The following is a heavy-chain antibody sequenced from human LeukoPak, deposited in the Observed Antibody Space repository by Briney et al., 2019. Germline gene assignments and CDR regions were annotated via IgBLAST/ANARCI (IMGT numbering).Heavy chain of an antibody. CDR3: ARRSNVVLPAAMLDYYYMDV. CDR1: GGSISSYY. D-gene: IGHD2-2*01. Sequence: SETLSLTCTVSGGSISSYYWSWIRQPPGKGLEWIGYIYYSGSTNYNPSLKSRVTISVDTSKNQFSLKLSSVTAADTAVYYCARRSNVVLPAAMLDYYYMDVWGKGATVTVSS. J-gene: IGHJ6*03. V-gene: IGHV4-59*08. CDR2: IYYSGST.